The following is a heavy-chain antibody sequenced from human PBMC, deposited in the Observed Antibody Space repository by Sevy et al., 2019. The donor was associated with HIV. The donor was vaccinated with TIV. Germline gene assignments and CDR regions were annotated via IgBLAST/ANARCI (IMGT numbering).Heavy chain of an antibody. Sequence: ASVKVSCKASGYTFTSYGISWVRQAPGQGLEWMGWISAYNGNTNYAQKLQGRVTMTTDTSTRTAYMELRSLRSDDTAVYYCARDGKARRAAADIYYYCGMDVWGQGTTVTVSS. V-gene: IGHV1-18*01. CDR3: ARDGKARRAAADIYYYCGMDV. CDR1: GYTFTSYG. CDR2: ISAYNGNT. D-gene: IGHD6-13*01. J-gene: IGHJ6*02.